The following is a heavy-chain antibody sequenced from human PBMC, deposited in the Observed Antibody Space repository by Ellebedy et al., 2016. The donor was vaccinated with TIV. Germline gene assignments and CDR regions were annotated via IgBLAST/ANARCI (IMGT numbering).Heavy chain of an antibody. V-gene: IGHV1-69*13. J-gene: IGHJ4*02. Sequence: SVKVSXKASGGTFSSYAISWVRQAPGQGLEWMGGIIPIFGTANYAQKFQGRVTITADESTSTAYMELSSLRSEDTAVYYCARGAIAAAGSPSLGYWGQGTLVTVSS. D-gene: IGHD6-13*01. CDR1: GGTFSSYA. CDR2: IIPIFGTA. CDR3: ARGAIAAAGSPSLGY.